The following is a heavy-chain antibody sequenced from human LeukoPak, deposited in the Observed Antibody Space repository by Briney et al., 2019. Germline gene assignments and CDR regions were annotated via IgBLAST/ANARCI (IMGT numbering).Heavy chain of an antibody. J-gene: IGHJ5*02. Sequence: GGTLRLSCAASGFTFSSYGMSWVRQAPGKWLEWVSAISGSGGSTYYADSVKGRFTISRDNSKNTLYLQMNSLRAEDTAVYYCARVGTSSLRDWFDPWGQGTLVTVSS. CDR2: ISGSGGST. D-gene: IGHD2-8*01. V-gene: IGHV3-23*01. CDR3: ARVGTSSLRDWFDP. CDR1: GFTFSSYG.